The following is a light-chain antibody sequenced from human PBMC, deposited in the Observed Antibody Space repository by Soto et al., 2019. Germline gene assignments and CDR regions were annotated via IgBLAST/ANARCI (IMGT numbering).Light chain of an antibody. Sequence: EIGMTQSAATLSVSTGERATLSCRASQSVSGNLAWYQQKPGQAPRLLIYGASTRATGIPARFSGSGSGTEFTLTISSLQSEDFAVYYCQQYNNWQTFGQRTKV. CDR3: QQYNNWQT. J-gene: IGKJ1*01. V-gene: IGKV3-15*01. CDR1: QSVSGN. CDR2: GAS.